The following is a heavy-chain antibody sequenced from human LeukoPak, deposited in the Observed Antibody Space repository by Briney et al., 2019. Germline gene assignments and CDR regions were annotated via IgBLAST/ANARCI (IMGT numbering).Heavy chain of an antibody. D-gene: IGHD2-2*01. J-gene: IGHJ4*02. CDR2: INPNSGGT. V-gene: IGHV1-2*02. CDR3: ARANIVVVPAAMGY. CDR1: GYTFTGYY. Sequence: GASVKVSCEASGYTFTGYYMHWVRQAPGQGLEWMGWINPNSGGTNYAQKFQGRVTMTRDTSISTAYMELSRLRSDDTAVYYCARANIVVVPAAMGYWGQGTLVTVSS.